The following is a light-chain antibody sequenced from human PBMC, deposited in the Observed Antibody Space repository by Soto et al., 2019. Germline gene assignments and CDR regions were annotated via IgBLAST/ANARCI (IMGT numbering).Light chain of an antibody. CDR3: KQYGSSGK. CDR2: GAS. V-gene: IGKV3-20*01. CDR1: HSVTTH. J-gene: IGKJ1*01. Sequence: EIVMTHSPATLSVSPGEIATLSFCASHSVTTHLAWFQQRPGQTPRLLIYGASNRATGIPDRFSGSGSGTDFTLTISRLEPEDFAVYYCKQYGSSGKFGQGTKVDIK.